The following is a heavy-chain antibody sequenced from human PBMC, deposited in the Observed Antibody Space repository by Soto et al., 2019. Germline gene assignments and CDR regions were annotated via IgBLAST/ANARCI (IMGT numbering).Heavy chain of an antibody. J-gene: IGHJ4*02. V-gene: IGHV4-34*01. CDR2: INHSGST. Sequence: SETLSLTCAVYGGSFSGYYWSWIRQPPGKGLEWIGEINHSGSTNYNPSLKSRVTISVDTSKNQFSLKLSSVTAADTAVYYCARGRSITIFGVVIIPRPFIDYWGQGTLVTSPQ. CDR3: ARGRSITIFGVVIIPRPFIDY. CDR1: GGSFSGYY. D-gene: IGHD3-3*01.